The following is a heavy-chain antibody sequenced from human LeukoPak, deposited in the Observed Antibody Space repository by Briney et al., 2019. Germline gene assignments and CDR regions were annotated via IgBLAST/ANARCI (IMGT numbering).Heavy chain of an antibody. Sequence: GGSVKVSCKASGYTFTGYYMHWVRQAPGQGLEWMGWINPNSGGTNYAQKFQGRVTMTRDTSISTAYMELSRLRSDDTAVYYCARDLSLLKARLDPADYWGQGTLVTVSS. D-gene: IGHD6-6*01. CDR3: ARDLSLLKARLDPADY. CDR2: INPNSGGT. J-gene: IGHJ4*02. CDR1: GYTFTGYY. V-gene: IGHV1-2*02.